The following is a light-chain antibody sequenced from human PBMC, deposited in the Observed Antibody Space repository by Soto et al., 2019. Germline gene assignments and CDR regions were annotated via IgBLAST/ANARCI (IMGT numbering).Light chain of an antibody. CDR2: EVS. V-gene: IGLV2-14*03. J-gene: IGLJ3*02. Sequence: QSALTQPASVSGSPGQSITISCTGTSSDVGGYNYVSWYQQHPGKAPKLLIYEVSNRPSGVSSRFSGSKSGNTASLTISGLQAEDEADYYCSSYTSSNTWLFGGGTKVTVL. CDR1: SSDVGGYNY. CDR3: SSYTSSNTWL.